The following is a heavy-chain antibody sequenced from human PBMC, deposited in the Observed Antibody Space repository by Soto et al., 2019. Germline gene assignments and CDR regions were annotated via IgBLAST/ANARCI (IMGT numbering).Heavy chain of an antibody. Sequence: QVQLVESGGGVVQPGRSLRLSCAASGLTSSSYAMHWVRQAPGKGLEWVALISYNGRNKNYADSVKGRFTISRDNSKNTLYLQMNSLRTEDTAVYYCARELERTLDYWGQGTLVTVSS. V-gene: IGHV3-30-3*01. CDR1: GLTSSSYA. CDR2: ISYNGRNK. D-gene: IGHD1-1*01. CDR3: ARELERTLDY. J-gene: IGHJ4*02.